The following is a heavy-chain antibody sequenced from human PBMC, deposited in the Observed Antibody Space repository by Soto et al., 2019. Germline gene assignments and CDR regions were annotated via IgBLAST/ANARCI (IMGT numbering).Heavy chain of an antibody. CDR1: GFSLSSSGVG. Sequence: QITLKESGPTLVKPTQTLTLTCTFPGFSLSSSGVGLGWIRQPPGNTLEWLELIYWDADDRYSPSVKNRLTIIKSNSNTKVVVTMSNMTTVDIATYYCAPIQWHSNGCFDYWCEGILVTVSS. J-gene: IGHJ4*02. D-gene: IGHD6-19*01. CDR3: APIQWHSNGCFDY. CDR2: IYWDADD. V-gene: IGHV2-5*02.